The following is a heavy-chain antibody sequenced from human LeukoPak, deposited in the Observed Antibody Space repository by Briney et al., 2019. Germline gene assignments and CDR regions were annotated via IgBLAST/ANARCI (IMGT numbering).Heavy chain of an antibody. D-gene: IGHD6-13*01. Sequence: GGSLRLSCAASGFTFSSYSMNWVRQAPGKGLEWVSSISSSSSYIYYADSVKGRFTISRDNAKNSLYLQMNSLRAEDTAAYYCARDFVSSWPGDGFDYWGRGTLVTVSS. CDR3: ARDFVSSWPGDGFDY. J-gene: IGHJ4*02. CDR2: ISSSSSYI. V-gene: IGHV3-21*01. CDR1: GFTFSSYS.